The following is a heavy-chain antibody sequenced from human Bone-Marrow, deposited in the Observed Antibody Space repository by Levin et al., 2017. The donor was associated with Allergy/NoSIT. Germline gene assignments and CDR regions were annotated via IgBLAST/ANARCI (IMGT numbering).Heavy chain of an antibody. CDR3: ARFSSSSCFFDQ. V-gene: IGHV4-38-2*02. Sequence: SETLSLTCTVSGYSISCGYYWGWIRQSPGKGLEWIGNMYHSDLPYYMPSLKSRVAISVDTSKNQFYLKMTSVTAADTAVYYCARFSSSSCFFDQWGQGTLVTVSS. D-gene: IGHD2-2*01. CDR2: MYHSDLP. CDR1: GYSISCGYY. J-gene: IGHJ4*02.